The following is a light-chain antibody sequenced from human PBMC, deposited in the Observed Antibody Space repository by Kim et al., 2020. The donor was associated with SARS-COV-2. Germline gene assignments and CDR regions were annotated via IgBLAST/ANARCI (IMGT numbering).Light chain of an antibody. J-gene: IGLJ2*01. CDR1: SSDVGYSDL. CDR2: EVT. Sequence: GQSITISCTGTSSDVGYSDLVSRYHQHPGKVPKLTIYEVTERPSGGSRRFSGSKSGNTASLTISGLQAEDEADYYCSSYTSSSTFVFGGGTQLTVL. CDR3: SSYTSSSTFV. V-gene: IGLV2-23*02.